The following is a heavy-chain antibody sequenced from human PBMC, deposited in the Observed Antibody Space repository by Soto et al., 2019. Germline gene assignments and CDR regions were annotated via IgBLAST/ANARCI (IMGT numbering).Heavy chain of an antibody. J-gene: IGHJ5*02. CDR3: AKDIEPKYYDILTGYFNTPWFDP. V-gene: IGHV3-9*01. D-gene: IGHD3-9*01. Sequence: RLSCAACGYTFADYAMHWVRQDPGKGLEWVSGISWNSGSIGYADSVKGRFTISRDNAKNSLYLQMNSLRAEDTALYYCAKDIEPKYYDILTGYFNTPWFDPWGQGTLVPVSS. CDR1: GYTFADYA. CDR2: ISWNSGSI.